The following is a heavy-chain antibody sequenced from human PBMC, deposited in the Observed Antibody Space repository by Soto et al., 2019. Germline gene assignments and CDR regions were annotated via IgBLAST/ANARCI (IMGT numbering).Heavy chain of an antibody. CDR3: ARDCSSTSCYAPTPFSYYGMDV. V-gene: IGHV1-69*08. CDR1: GGTFSSYT. D-gene: IGHD2-2*01. Sequence: QVQLVQSGAEVKKPGSSVKVSCKASGGTFSSYTISWVRQAPGQGLEWMGRIIPILGIANYAQKFQGRVTITADKSTSTAYMELSSLRSEDTAVYYCARDCSSTSCYAPTPFSYYGMDVWGQGTTVTVSS. J-gene: IGHJ6*02. CDR2: IIPILGIA.